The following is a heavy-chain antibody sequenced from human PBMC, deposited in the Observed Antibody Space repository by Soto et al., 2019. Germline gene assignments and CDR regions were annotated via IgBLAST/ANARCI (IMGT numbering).Heavy chain of an antibody. J-gene: IGHJ5*02. CDR2: IYDDGSA. CDR1: GGSISSSY. D-gene: IGHD2-15*01. Sequence: SETRSLTCTVSGGSISSSYWSWIRQPPGKGLEWLAYIYDDGSANYNPPLKRLATVSLNISKNQSSLKLTSVTAADTAVYYCARDKYCSGGSCRKNWFDPWGQGTLVTVSS. CDR3: ARDKYCSGGSCRKNWFDP. V-gene: IGHV4-59*01.